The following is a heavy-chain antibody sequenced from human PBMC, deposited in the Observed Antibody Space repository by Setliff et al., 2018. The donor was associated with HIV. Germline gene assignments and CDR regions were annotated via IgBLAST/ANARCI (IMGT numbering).Heavy chain of an antibody. D-gene: IGHD5-12*01. CDR3: ARWGDGYNSYDS. J-gene: IGHJ4*02. Sequence: SETLSLTCSVSGGSISSLYWSWIRQPPGKGLEWIGSIHYSGTTNYNPSLKSRLTISIDTSKTQFSLNLSSVTAADTAVYYCARWGDGYNSYDSWGQGTLVTVSS. CDR2: IHYSGTT. CDR1: GGSISSLY. V-gene: IGHV4-59*11.